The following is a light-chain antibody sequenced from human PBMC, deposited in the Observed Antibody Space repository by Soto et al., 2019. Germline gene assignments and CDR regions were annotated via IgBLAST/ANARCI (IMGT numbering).Light chain of an antibody. CDR2: EVS. Sequence: QSALTQPASVSGSPGQSITISCTGTSSDVGGYNYVSWYQQHPGKAPKLMIYEVSNRPSGVSNRFSGSKSGNTASLTISGLHAEHEADYYCSSYTSSSTLVVFGGGTKVTVL. V-gene: IGLV2-14*01. CDR3: SSYTSSSTLVV. CDR1: SSDVGGYNY. J-gene: IGLJ2*01.